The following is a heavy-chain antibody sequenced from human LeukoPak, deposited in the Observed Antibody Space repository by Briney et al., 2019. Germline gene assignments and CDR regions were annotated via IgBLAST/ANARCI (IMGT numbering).Heavy chain of an antibody. V-gene: IGHV4-59*01. Sequence: SETPSLTCTVSGGSISSYYWSWIRQSPGKGLEWIGYIFYSGSTNYNPSLKSRVTISIDTSKNHFSLKLSSVTAADTAVYYCAGGFDSNPDYWGQGTLVTVSS. CDR1: GGSISSYY. D-gene: IGHD3-16*01. CDR2: IFYSGST. J-gene: IGHJ4*02. CDR3: AGGFDSNPDY.